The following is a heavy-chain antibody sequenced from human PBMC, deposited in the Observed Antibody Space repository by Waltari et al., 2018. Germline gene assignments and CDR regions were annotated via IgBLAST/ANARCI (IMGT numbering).Heavy chain of an antibody. CDR1: GFTFSSYS. Sequence: EVQLVESGGGLVKPGGSLRLSCAASGFTFSSYSMNWVRQAPGKGLEWVSSISSSSSYIYYADSVKGRFTISRDNSKNTLYLQMNSLRAEDTAVYYCAKANASPIVWERFAFDIWGQGTMVTVSS. V-gene: IGHV3-21*01. J-gene: IGHJ3*02. CDR3: AKANASPIVWERFAFDI. D-gene: IGHD1-26*01. CDR2: ISSSSSYI.